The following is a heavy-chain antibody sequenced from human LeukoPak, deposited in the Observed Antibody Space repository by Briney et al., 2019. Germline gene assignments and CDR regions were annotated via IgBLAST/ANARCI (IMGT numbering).Heavy chain of an antibody. CDR1: GGSFSGYY. D-gene: IGHD3-9*01. J-gene: IGHJ5*02. Sequence: PSETLSLTCAVYGGSFSGYYWSWIRQPPGKGLEWIGEINHSGSTNYNPSLKSRVTISVDTSKNQFSLKLSSVTAADTAVYCCARLVRYSNWFDPWGQGTLVTVSS. V-gene: IGHV4-34*01. CDR3: ARLVRYSNWFDP. CDR2: INHSGST.